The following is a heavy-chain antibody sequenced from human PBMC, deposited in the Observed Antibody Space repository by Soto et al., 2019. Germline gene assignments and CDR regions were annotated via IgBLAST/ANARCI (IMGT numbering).Heavy chain of an antibody. CDR3: TRPGYRSKYPFSDYYGMDV. J-gene: IGHJ6*02. V-gene: IGHV3-73*02. Sequence: EVQLVESGGGLVQPGGSLKLSCAASGFTFSGSAMHWVRQASGKGLEWVGRIRSKANSYATAYAASVKGRFTITRDDSKNTAYLQMNSLKTEDTAVYYCTRPGYRSKYPFSDYYGMDVWGQGTTVTVSS. CDR1: GFTFSGSA. D-gene: IGHD6-19*01. CDR2: IRSKANSYAT.